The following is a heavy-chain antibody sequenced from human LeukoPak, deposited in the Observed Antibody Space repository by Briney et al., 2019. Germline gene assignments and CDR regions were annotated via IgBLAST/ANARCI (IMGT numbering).Heavy chain of an antibody. CDR3: ARVSRTSWYYGMDV. CDR1: GLDVSTTY. J-gene: IGHJ6*02. CDR2: LYGGGST. Sequence: GGSLRLSCAASGLDVSTTYMTWVRQAPGKGLEWVSVLYGGGSTFYAESVKGRFTISRVNSNNTLYLQMNNLRADDTAVYYCARVSRTSWYYGMDVWGRGTTVTVTS. D-gene: IGHD3/OR15-3a*01. V-gene: IGHV3-53*01.